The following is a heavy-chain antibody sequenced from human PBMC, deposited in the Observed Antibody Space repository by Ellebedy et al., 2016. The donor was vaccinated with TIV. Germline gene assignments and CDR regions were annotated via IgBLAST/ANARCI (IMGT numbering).Heavy chain of an antibody. V-gene: IGHV1-69*01. D-gene: IGHD4-17*01. Sequence: QKFQGRVTITADESMSTAYMELSSLRSEDTAVYYCARRQSRFSHGDYALDHWGQGTLVSVSS. CDR3: ARRQSRFSHGDYALDH. J-gene: IGHJ4*02.